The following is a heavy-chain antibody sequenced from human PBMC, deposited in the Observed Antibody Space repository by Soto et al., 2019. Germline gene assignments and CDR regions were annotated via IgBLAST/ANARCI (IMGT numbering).Heavy chain of an antibody. V-gene: IGHV4-34*01. CDR1: GGSFSGYY. Sequence: SQTLSLTCAVYGGSFSGYYWSWIRQPPGKGLEWIGEINHSGSTNYNPSLKSRVTISVDTSKNQFSLKLSSVTAADTAVYYCAGSGWSPVYYGMDVWGQGTTVTVSS. CDR2: INHSGST. J-gene: IGHJ6*02. D-gene: IGHD6-19*01. CDR3: AGSGWSPVYYGMDV.